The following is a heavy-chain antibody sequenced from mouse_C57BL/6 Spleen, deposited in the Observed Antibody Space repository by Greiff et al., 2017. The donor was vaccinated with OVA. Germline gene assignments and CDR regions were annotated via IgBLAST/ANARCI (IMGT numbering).Heavy chain of an antibody. Sequence: EVQLQQSGPELVKPGASVKISCKASGYTFTDYYMNWVKQSHGKSLEWIGDINPNNGGTSYNQKFKGKATLTVDKSSSTAYMELRSLTSEDSAVYYCARRLRYYCDYWGQGTTLTVSS. CDR2: INPNNGGT. CDR3: ARRLRYYCDY. J-gene: IGHJ2*01. V-gene: IGHV1-26*01. CDR1: GYTFTDYY. D-gene: IGHD2-4*01.